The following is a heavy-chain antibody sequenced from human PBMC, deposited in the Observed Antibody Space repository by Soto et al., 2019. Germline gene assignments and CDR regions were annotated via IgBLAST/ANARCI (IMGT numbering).Heavy chain of an antibody. CDR1: GFTFDDYA. J-gene: IGHJ6*02. D-gene: IGHD3-10*01. CDR2: ISWNSGSI. CDR3: AKDLMVRGAQQPFGMDV. V-gene: IGHV3-9*01. Sequence: EVQLVESGGGLVQPGRSLRLSCAASGFTFDDYAMHWVRQAPGKGLEWVSGISWNSGSIGYADSVKGRFTISRDNAKNSLYLQMNRLRAEDTALYYGAKDLMVRGAQQPFGMDVWGQGTTVTVSS.